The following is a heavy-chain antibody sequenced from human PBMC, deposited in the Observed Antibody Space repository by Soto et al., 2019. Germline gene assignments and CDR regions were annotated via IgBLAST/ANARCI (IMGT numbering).Heavy chain of an antibody. CDR3: ARVSWSDYVVDY. CDR2: IYYSGST. CDR1: GGSVSSGSYY. Sequence: ASETLSLTCTVSGGSVSSGSYYWSWIRQPPGKGLEWIGYIYYSGSTNYNPSLKSRVTISVDTSKNQFSLKLSSVTAADTAVYYCARVSWSDYVVDYWGQGTLVTVSS. V-gene: IGHV4-61*01. D-gene: IGHD3-3*01. J-gene: IGHJ4*02.